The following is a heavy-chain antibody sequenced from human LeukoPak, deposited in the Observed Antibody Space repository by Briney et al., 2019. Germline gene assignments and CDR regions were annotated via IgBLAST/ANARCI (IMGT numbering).Heavy chain of an antibody. V-gene: IGHV4-4*02. CDR3: ASLMGSGSWYSWFDP. D-gene: IGHD6-13*01. Sequence: SGTLSLTCAVSGASISSGDWWSWVRQPPGKGLEWIGEIHHSGTSIYNPSLTSRVTTSADKSKNQFSLKVTSVTAADTAVYYCASLMGSGSWYSWFDPWGQGTLVTVSS. CDR1: GASISSGDW. CDR2: IHHSGTS. J-gene: IGHJ5*02.